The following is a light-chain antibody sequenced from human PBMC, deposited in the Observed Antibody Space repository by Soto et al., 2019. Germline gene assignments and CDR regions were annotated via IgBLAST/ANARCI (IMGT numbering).Light chain of an antibody. CDR1: QGISNY. J-gene: IGKJ1*01. CDR3: QNYNSAPWT. CDR2: AAS. V-gene: IGKV1-27*01. Sequence: DIQMTQSPSSLSASVGDRVTITCRASQGISNYLAWYQQKPGKVPKLLIYAASTLKSGVPSRFSGSGSGTDFTLTISSLQPEYVATYYCQNYNSAPWTFGQGTKVEIK.